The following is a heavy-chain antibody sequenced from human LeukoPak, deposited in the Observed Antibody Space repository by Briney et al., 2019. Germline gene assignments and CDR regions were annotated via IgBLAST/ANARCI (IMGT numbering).Heavy chain of an antibody. CDR2: ISSSSSII. CDR3: AADDYDAFDI. CDR1: GFTFSSYS. J-gene: IGHJ3*02. V-gene: IGHV3-48*01. D-gene: IGHD1-1*01. Sequence: PGGSLRLSCAASGFTFSSYSMNWVRQAPGKGLEWVSNISSSSSIIYYADSVKGRFTIPRDNAKNSLYLQMNSLRAEDTAIYYCAADDYDAFDIWGQGTMVTVSS.